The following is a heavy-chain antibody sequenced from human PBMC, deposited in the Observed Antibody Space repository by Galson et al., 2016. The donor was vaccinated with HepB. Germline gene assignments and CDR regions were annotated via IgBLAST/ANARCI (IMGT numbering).Heavy chain of an antibody. Sequence: SLRLSCAVSGFTFSHYWMSWVRQAPGKGMEWVATVKPDGSDTYYVDSVKGRFTNSRDNAKNSLYLEMNSLRAEDTAFYYCTSRDLPAYWGQGTLITVSS. V-gene: IGHV3-7*03. CDR3: TSRDLPAY. J-gene: IGHJ4*02. CDR1: GFTFSHYW. CDR2: VKPDGSDT.